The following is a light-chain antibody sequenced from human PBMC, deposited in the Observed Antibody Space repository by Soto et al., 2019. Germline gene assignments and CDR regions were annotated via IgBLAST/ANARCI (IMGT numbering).Light chain of an antibody. CDR3: QTYDSSLSAL. V-gene: IGLV1-40*01. CDR1: SSNIGASYD. Sequence: QSVLTQPPSVSGAPGQRVTISCTGSSSNIGASYDVHWYQQIPGTAPKLHIYGNSNRTPGVPDRFSGSKSGASPSLAITGLQAEDEADYYCQTYDSSLSALFGGGTKLTVL. J-gene: IGLJ3*02. CDR2: GNS.